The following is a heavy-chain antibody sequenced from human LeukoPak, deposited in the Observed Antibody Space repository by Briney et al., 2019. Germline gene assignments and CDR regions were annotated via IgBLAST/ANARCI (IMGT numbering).Heavy chain of an antibody. CDR3: ARLEAY. Sequence: PSETLSLTCTASGGSISSSSYYWGWIRQPPGKGLEWIGSIYYSGSTYYHPSLKSRVTISVDTSKNQFSLKLSSVTAADTAVYYCARLEAYWGQGTLVTVSS. D-gene: IGHD3-3*01. CDR1: GGSISSSSYY. J-gene: IGHJ4*02. V-gene: IGHV4-39*01. CDR2: IYYSGST.